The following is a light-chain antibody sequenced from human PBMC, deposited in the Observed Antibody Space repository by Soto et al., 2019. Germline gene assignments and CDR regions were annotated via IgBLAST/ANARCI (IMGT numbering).Light chain of an antibody. CDR3: QQSFGVPYT. J-gene: IGKJ2*01. CDR2: AAS. Sequence: DIQMTQSPSSLSASVGDRVTITCRASQGVSAYLLWYQQRQGRAPKLLIYAASNLQYGVPSRFSGSGSGTDFALTITGLQPEDFAIYSCQQSFGVPYTFAQGTKVESK. CDR1: QGVSAY. V-gene: IGKV1-39*01.